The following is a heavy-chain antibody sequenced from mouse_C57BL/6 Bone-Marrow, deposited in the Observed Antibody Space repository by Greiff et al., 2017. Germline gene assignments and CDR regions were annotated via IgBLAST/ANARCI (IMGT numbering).Heavy chain of an antibody. CDR2: IDPSDSYT. CDR1: GYTFTSYW. V-gene: IGHV1-59*01. D-gene: IGHD2-2*01. CDR3: ARSIYYGYDDAMDY. J-gene: IGHJ4*01. Sequence: QVQLQQPGAELVRPGTSVKLSCKASGYTFTSYWMHWVKQRPGQGLEWIGVIDPSDSYTNSNQKFKGKATLTVDTSSSTAYMQLSSLTSEDSAVYYCARSIYYGYDDAMDYWGQGTSVTVSS.